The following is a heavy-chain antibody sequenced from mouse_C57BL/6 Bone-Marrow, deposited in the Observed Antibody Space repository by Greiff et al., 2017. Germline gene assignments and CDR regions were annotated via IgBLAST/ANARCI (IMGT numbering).Heavy chain of an antibody. Sequence: EVKLVESGGGLVKPGGSLKLSCAASGFTFSSYAMSWVRQTPEKRLEWVATISDAGSYTYYPDNVKGRFTISRDNAKNNLYLQMSNLKSEDTAMYYCARDAYYYGSSLYFDYWGQGTTLTVSA. CDR1: GFTFSSYA. CDR2: ISDAGSYT. V-gene: IGHV5-4*01. J-gene: IGHJ2*01. D-gene: IGHD1-1*01. CDR3: ARDAYYYGSSLYFDY.